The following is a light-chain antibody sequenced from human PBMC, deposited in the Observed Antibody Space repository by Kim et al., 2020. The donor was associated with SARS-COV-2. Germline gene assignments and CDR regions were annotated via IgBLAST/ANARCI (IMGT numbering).Light chain of an antibody. CDR3: KQYGSSPT. J-gene: IGKJ5*01. CDR2: GAS. Sequence: EIVLTQSPGTLSLSPGERATLSCRASQSVSSSYLAWYQQKPGQAPRLLIYGASSMATGIPDRFSGSGSGTDFTFTISRLETEDFAAYYCKQYGSSPTFGQGTRWVIK. CDR1: QSVSSSY. V-gene: IGKV3-20*01.